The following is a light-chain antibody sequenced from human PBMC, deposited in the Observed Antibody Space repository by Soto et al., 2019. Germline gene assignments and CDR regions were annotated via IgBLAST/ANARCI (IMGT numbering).Light chain of an antibody. V-gene: IGKV1-5*03. Sequence: DIQMTQSPSTLSASVGDRVTVTCRASQSVGRWLAWYQQKPGRAPTVLIYKASTLKYGVPPRFSGSGSGTELSLTISSLQPDDSATYFCQQYDSFSTFGQGTKVDIK. CDR1: QSVGRW. CDR2: KAS. CDR3: QQYDSFST. J-gene: IGKJ1*01.